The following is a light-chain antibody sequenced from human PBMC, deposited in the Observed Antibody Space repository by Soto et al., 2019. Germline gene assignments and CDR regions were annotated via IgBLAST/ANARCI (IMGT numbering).Light chain of an antibody. V-gene: IGLV2-8*01. CDR1: SSDVGAYNY. CDR2: EVT. CDR3: TSYAGSNNWV. J-gene: IGLJ3*02. Sequence: QLVLTQPPSASGSPGQSVTISCTGTSSDVGAYNYVSWYQQHPGKAPKLMIYEVTKRPSGVPDRFSGSKSDNTASLTVSGLQAEDEADYYCTSYAGSNNWVFGGGTKLTVL.